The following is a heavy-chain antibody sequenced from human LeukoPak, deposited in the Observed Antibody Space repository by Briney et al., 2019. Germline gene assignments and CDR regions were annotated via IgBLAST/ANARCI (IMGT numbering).Heavy chain of an antibody. Sequence: GGSLRLSCAASGFTFSSYSMNWVRQAPGKGLEWVSSISSSSSYIYYADSVKGRFTISRDNAKNSLYLQMNSLRAEDTAVYYCARDDIVVVPAAASAEYFQHWSQGTLVTVSS. V-gene: IGHV3-21*01. J-gene: IGHJ1*01. CDR1: GFTFSSYS. CDR2: ISSSSSYI. CDR3: ARDDIVVVPAAASAEYFQH. D-gene: IGHD2-2*01.